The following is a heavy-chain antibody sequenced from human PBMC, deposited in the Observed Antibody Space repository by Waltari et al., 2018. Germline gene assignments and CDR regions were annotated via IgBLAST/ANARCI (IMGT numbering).Heavy chain of an antibody. J-gene: IGHJ6*03. CDR1: GFTFGDYA. CDR3: ARERGLYCSGGSCYNYYYYMDV. CDR2: IKQDGSEK. D-gene: IGHD2-15*01. V-gene: IGHV3-7*01. Sequence: EVQLVESGGGLVQPGRSLRLSCTASGFTFGDYAMSWVRQAPGKGLEWVANIKQDGSEKYYVDSVKGRFTISRDNAKNSLYLQMNSLRAEDTAVYYCARERGLYCSGGSCYNYYYYMDVWGKGTTVTVSS.